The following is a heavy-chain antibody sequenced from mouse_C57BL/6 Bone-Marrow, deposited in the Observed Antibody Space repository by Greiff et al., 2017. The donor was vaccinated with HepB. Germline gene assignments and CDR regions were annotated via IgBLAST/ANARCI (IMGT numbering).Heavy chain of an antibody. D-gene: IGHD1-1*01. CDR2: IYPGSGST. Sequence: VQLQQPGAELVKPGASVKMSCKASGYTFTSYWITWVKQRPGQGLEWIGDIYPGSGSTNYNEKFKSKATLTVDTSSSTAYMQLSSLTSEDSAVYYCARSGYYYGSSPGGFAYWGQGTLVTVSA. CDR1: GYTFTSYW. CDR3: ARSGYYYGSSPGGFAY. V-gene: IGHV1-55*01. J-gene: IGHJ3*01.